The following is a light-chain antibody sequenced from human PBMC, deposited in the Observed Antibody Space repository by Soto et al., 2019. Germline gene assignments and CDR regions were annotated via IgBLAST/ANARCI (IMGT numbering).Light chain of an antibody. CDR2: SND. CDR3: ATWDDSLSDYV. V-gene: IGLV1-47*02. CDR1: TSNIGSKY. J-gene: IGLJ1*01. Sequence: QSALTQPPSASGTPGQRVTISCSGSTSNIGSKYVCWYQQLPGTAPKLLIYSNDQRPSGVPDRFSGSKSGTSASLAISGLRSEDEADYYCATWDDSLSDYVFGTGTQLTVL.